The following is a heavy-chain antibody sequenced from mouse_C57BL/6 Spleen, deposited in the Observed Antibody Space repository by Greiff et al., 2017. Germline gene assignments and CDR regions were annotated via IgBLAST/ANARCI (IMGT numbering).Heavy chain of an antibody. CDR1: GYTFTSYW. J-gene: IGHJ1*03. CDR2: IDPSDSET. Sequence: QVQLQQPGAELVRPGSSVKLSCKASGYTFTSYWMHWVKQRPIQGLEWIGNIDPSDSETHYNQKFKDKATLTVDKSSSTAYMQLSSLTSEDSAVYYCARGGVTTVGRYWYFDIWGTGTTVTVSS. CDR3: ARGGVTTVGRYWYFDI. D-gene: IGHD1-1*01. V-gene: IGHV1-52*01.